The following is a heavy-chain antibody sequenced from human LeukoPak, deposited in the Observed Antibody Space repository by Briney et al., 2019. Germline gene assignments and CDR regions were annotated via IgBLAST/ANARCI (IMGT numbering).Heavy chain of an antibody. CDR2: ISSSSSTI. CDR1: GFTFSSRE. Sequence: PGGSLRLSCATSGFTFSSREMNWVRQAPGRGLEWLSYISSSSSTISYADSVKGRFTISRDNAQNSLFLLMNSLRDEDTAVYYCARETGYAFDIWGQGTMVTVSS. D-gene: IGHD2-15*01. V-gene: IGHV3-48*03. J-gene: IGHJ3*02. CDR3: ARETGYAFDI.